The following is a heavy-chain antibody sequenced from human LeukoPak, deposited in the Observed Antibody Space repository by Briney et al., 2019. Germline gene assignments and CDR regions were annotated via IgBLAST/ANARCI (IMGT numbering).Heavy chain of an antibody. J-gene: IGHJ3*02. CDR3: ARDSYDSSGYYGVSKAFDI. CDR1: GYTFTSYG. Sequence: GASVKVSCKASGYTFTSYGISWVGQAPGQGLEWMGWISAYNGNTNYAQKLQGRVTMTTDTSTSTAYMELRSLRSDDTAVYYCARDSYDSSGYYGVSKAFDIWGQGTMVTVSS. V-gene: IGHV1-18*01. D-gene: IGHD3-22*01. CDR2: ISAYNGNT.